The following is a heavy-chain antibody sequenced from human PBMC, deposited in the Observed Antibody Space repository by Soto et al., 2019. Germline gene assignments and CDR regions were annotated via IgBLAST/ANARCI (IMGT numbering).Heavy chain of an antibody. J-gene: IGHJ6*02. CDR2: INHSASS. CDR3: ARGEYDSSGLYSWAPLGFDV. CDR1: GGSFTDYY. D-gene: IGHD3-22*01. V-gene: IGHV4-34*01. Sequence: QVQLRQWGAGLLKPSETLVLTCAVSGGSFTDYYWGWICQSPGKGLEWIGEINHSASSTYNPSLASRVTILVDTSKKQFSLRLTSVTAADTAMYYCARGEYDSSGLYSWAPLGFDVWGQGTTVTVSS.